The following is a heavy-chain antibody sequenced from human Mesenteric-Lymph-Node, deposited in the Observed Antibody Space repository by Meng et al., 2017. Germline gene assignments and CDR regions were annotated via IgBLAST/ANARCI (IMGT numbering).Heavy chain of an antibody. V-gene: IGHV3-48*03. D-gene: IGHD4-11*01. J-gene: IGHJ4*02. CDR1: GFTFSSYE. CDR3: ARDRVTTINYFDY. Sequence: GESLKISCAASGFTFSSYEMNWVRQAPGKGLEWVSVIGSSGRTIYYADSVKGRFTISRDNAKNSLYLQMISLRAEDTAVYYCARDRVTTINYFDYWGQGTLVTVSS. CDR2: IGSSGRTI.